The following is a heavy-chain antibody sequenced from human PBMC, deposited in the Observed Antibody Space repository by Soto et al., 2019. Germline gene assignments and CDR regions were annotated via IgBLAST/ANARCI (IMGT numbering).Heavy chain of an antibody. J-gene: IGHJ6*02. V-gene: IGHV4-31*03. CDR2: IYYSGST. Sequence: QVQLQESGPGLVKPSQTLSLTCTVSGGSISSGGYYWSWIRQHPGKGLEWIGYIYYSGSTYYNPSLKSRDTISVDTSKNQFSLKLSSVTAADTAVYYCARDLKAGRPTQPATYYYYGMDVWGQGTTVTVSS. D-gene: IGHD1-1*01. CDR1: GGSISSGGYY. CDR3: ARDLKAGRPTQPATYYYYGMDV.